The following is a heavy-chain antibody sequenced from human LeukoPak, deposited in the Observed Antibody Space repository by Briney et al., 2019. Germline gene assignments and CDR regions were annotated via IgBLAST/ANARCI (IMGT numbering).Heavy chain of an antibody. CDR2: INPNSGGT. Sequence: ASVKVSCKASGYTFTGYYMHWVRQAPGQGLEGMGWINPNSGGTNYAQKFQGRVTMTRDTSISTAYMELSRLRSDDRAVYYCAIDRRGYSYGPVDYWGQGTLVTVSS. D-gene: IGHD5-18*01. J-gene: IGHJ4*02. CDR1: GYTFTGYY. V-gene: IGHV1-2*02. CDR3: AIDRRGYSYGPVDY.